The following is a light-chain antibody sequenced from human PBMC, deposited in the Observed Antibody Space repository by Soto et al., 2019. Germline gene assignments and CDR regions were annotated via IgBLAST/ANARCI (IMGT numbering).Light chain of an antibody. CDR1: QSIISSY. J-gene: IGKJ5*01. CDR3: QQSGSSPIT. V-gene: IGKV3-20*01. CDR2: GAS. Sequence: EIVLTQSPGTLSLSPGERATLSCRASQSIISSYLAWYQQKPGQAPRLLIYGASSRATGIPDRFSGSGSGTDCTLTISRLEPEDVAVYYCQQSGSSPITFGQGTRLEIK.